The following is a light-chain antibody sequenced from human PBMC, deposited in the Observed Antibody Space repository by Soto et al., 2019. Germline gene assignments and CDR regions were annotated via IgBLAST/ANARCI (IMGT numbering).Light chain of an antibody. CDR1: TSNIGAGYD. CDR2: DSS. J-gene: IGLJ2*01. Sequence: QSVLTQPPSGSVAPGQTVTISCIGSTSNIGAGYDAYWYQQLPGKAPQLFIYDSSNRASGVPDRFSGSKSGTSASLAITGLQADDEAIYCWLSYDNALNAVLFGGGTPLTVL. V-gene: IGLV1-40*01. CDR3: LSYDNALNAVL.